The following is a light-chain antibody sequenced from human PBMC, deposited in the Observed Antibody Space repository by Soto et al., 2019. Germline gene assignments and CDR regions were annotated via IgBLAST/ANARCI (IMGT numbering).Light chain of an antibody. CDR3: NSYTISSAPFV. V-gene: IGLV1-44*01. CDR2: INN. J-gene: IGLJ1*01. Sequence: QSVLTQPPSASGTPGQRVTISCSGSSSNIGSNPVNWYQQLPGTAPKLLIYINNQRPSGVPDRFSGSKSGNTASLTISGLQAEDEADYYCNSYTISSAPFVFGTGTKLPS. CDR1: SSNIGSNP.